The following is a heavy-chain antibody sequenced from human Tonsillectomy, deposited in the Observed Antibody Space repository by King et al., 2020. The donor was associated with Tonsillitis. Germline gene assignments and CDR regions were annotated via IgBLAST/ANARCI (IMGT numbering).Heavy chain of an antibody. V-gene: IGHV2-26*01. Sequence: VTLKESGPVLVKPTETLTLTCTVSGFSLSNARMGVSWIRQPPGKALEWLAHIFSNDEKSYITSLKSRLTISKDTSKSQVVLTMTNMDPADTATYYCARRAGYSSSWYYAFDIWGQGTMVTVSS. J-gene: IGHJ3*02. CDR3: ARRAGYSSSWYYAFDI. CDR1: GFSLSNARMG. D-gene: IGHD6-13*01. CDR2: IFSNDEK.